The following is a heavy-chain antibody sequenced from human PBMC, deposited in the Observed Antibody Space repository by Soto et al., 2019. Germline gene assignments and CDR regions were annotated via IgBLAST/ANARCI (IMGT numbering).Heavy chain of an antibody. D-gene: IGHD3-10*01. CDR1: GGSISSYY. V-gene: IGHV4-59*08. Sequence: QVPLQESGPGLVKPSETLSLSCTVSGGSISSYYWSWIRQTPGKGLEWIGYVHDSWGPNYNPSLKSRVSISLATSKVQFSLTLTSVTATDTDVYYCARPGFVALHGLVDVWGQGTTVTVSS. J-gene: IGHJ6*02. CDR2: VHDSWGP. CDR3: ARPGFVALHGLVDV.